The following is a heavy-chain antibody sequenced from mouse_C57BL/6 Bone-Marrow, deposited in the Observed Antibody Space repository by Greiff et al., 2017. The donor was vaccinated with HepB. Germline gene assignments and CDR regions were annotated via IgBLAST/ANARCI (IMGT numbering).Heavy chain of an antibody. J-gene: IGHJ4*01. CDR2: ISNLAYSI. Sequence: EVQLVESGGGLVQPGGSLKLSCAASGFTFSDYGMAWVRQAPRKGPEWVAFISNLAYSIYYADTVTGRFTISRENAKNTLYLEMSSLRSEDTAMYYCARRITTVVEDYAMDYWGQGTSVTVSS. D-gene: IGHD1-1*01. CDR3: ARRITTVVEDYAMDY. V-gene: IGHV5-15*04. CDR1: GFTFSDYG.